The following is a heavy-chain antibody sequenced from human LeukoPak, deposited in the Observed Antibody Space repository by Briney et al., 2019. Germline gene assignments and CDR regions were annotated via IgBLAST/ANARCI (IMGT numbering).Heavy chain of an antibody. D-gene: IGHD4-17*01. Sequence: ASVKVSCKASGYTFTSYDINWVRQATGQGLEWMGWMNPNSGNTGYAQKFQGRVTMTRNTSISTAYMELSSLRSEDTAVYYCAKKIRDSGATDEYYFDYWGQGTLVTVSS. CDR3: AKKIRDSGATDEYYFDY. V-gene: IGHV1-8*01. J-gene: IGHJ4*02. CDR2: MNPNSGNT. CDR1: GYTFTSYD.